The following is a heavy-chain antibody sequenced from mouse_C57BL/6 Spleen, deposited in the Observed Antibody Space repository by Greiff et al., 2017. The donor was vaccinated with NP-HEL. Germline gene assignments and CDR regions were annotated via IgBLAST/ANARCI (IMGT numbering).Heavy chain of an antibody. V-gene: IGHV1-15*01. J-gene: IGHJ2*01. CDR3: TRDRDYYYGSRYYFDY. D-gene: IGHD1-1*01. CDR2: IDPETGGT. CDR1: GYTFTDYE. Sequence: QVQLQQSGAELVRPGASVTLSCKASGYTFTDYEMHWVKQTPVHGLEWIGAIDPETGGTAYNQKFKGKAILTADTSSSTAYMELRSLTAEDSAVYYCTRDRDYYYGSRYYFDYWGQGTTLTVSS.